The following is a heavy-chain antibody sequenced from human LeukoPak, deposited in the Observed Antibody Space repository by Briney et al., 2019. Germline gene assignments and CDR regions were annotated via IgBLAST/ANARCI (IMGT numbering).Heavy chain of an antibody. CDR3: AKGSYSSSPSIFDY. D-gene: IGHD6-13*01. J-gene: IGHJ4*02. CDR1: GFTFSSYE. V-gene: IGHV3-48*03. Sequence: GGSLRLSCAASGFTFSSYEMNWVRQAPGKGLEWVSYISSSGSTIYYADSVKGRFTISRDNAKNSLYLQMNSLRAEDTAVYYCAKGSYSSSPSIFDYWGQGTLVTVSS. CDR2: ISSSGSTI.